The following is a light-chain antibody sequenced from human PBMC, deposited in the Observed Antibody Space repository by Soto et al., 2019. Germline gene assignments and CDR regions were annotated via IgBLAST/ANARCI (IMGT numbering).Light chain of an antibody. CDR2: DAS. CDR3: QQYNSYSRT. CDR1: QSVSSY. Sequence: EIVLTQSPATLSLSPGERATLSCRASQSVSSYLAWYQQKPGQAPRLLIYDASNRATGIPARFSGSGSGTDFTLTISSLEPDDFATYYCQQYNSYSRTFGQGTKVDI. V-gene: IGKV3-11*01. J-gene: IGKJ1*01.